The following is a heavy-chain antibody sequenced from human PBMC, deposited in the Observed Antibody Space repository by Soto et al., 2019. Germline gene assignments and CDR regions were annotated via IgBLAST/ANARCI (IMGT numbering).Heavy chain of an antibody. CDR3: ARGRYSGYSGRGYYYYYGMDV. CDR1: GGSISSYY. Sequence: SETLSLTCTVSGGSISSYYWSWIRQPPGKGLEWIGYIYYSGSTNYNPSLKSRVTISVDTSKNQFSLKLSSVTAADTAVYYCARGRYSGYSGRGYYYYYGMDVWGQGTTVTV. V-gene: IGHV4-59*01. D-gene: IGHD5-12*01. J-gene: IGHJ6*02. CDR2: IYYSGST.